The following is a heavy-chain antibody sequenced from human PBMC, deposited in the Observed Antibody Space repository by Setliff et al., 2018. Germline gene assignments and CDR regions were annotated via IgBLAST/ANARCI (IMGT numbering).Heavy chain of an antibody. V-gene: IGHV4-61*02. CDR1: GGSISSGSYY. CDR2: ISTSESS. Sequence: PSETLSLTCTVSGGSISSGSYYWSWIRQPAGKGLEWIGRISTSESSNYNPSLNSRVTISLDTSKNQFSLKLSSVTAADAAVYYCARTMVQTKLRAFDIWGQGTMGTVS. D-gene: IGHD3-10*01. CDR3: ARTMVQTKLRAFDI. J-gene: IGHJ3*02.